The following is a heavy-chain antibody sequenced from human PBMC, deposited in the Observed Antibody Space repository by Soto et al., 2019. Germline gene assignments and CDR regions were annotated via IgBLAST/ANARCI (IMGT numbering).Heavy chain of an antibody. CDR3: ATWNEREHAYDV. CDR1: GFTISGKKY. Sequence: DVQLVESGGGLTQPGESLRLSCAAFGFTISGKKYVAWVRQAPGKGLEWVSALYDIDGSFYADSVKGRFTTSSDSSKTTVYLQMNDLRPDDTAVYYCATWNEREHAYDVWGLGTTGTVSS. CDR2: LYDIDGS. J-gene: IGHJ3*01. D-gene: IGHD1-1*01. V-gene: IGHV3-53*01.